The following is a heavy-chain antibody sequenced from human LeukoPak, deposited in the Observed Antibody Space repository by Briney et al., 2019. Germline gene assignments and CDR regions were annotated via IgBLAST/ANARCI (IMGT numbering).Heavy chain of an antibody. V-gene: IGHV1-2*06. Sequence: ASVKVSCKASGYTFTGYYMHWVRQAPGQGLEWMGRINPNSGGTNYAQKFQGRVTMTRDTSISTAYMELSSLRSEDTAVYYCASARRDGYNRVDYWGQGTLVTVSS. CDR1: GYTFTGYY. J-gene: IGHJ4*02. CDR2: INPNSGGT. D-gene: IGHD5-24*01. CDR3: ASARRDGYNRVDY.